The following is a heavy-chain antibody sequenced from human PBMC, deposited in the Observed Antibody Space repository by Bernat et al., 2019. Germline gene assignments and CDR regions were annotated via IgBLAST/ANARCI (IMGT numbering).Heavy chain of an antibody. CDR3: AKDGLGYCSSTSCPLDY. D-gene: IGHD2-2*01. CDR1: GGTFSSYA. V-gene: IGHV1-69*01. CDR2: IIPIFGTA. Sequence: QVQLVQSGAEVKKPGSSVKVSCKASGGTFSSYAISWVRQAPGQGLEWMGGIIPIFGTANYAQKFQGRVTITADESTSTAYMELSSLRSEDTAVYYCAKDGLGYCSSTSCPLDYWGQGTLVTVSS. J-gene: IGHJ4*02.